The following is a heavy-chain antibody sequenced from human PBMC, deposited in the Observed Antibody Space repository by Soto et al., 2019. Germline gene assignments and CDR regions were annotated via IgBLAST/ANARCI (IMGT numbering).Heavy chain of an antibody. J-gene: IGHJ4*02. V-gene: IGHV3-23*01. CDR1: GFTFSSYA. CDR3: ASLGGFGELRINDY. CDR2: ISGSGGST. Sequence: GGSLRLSCAASGFTFSSYAMSWVRQAPGKGLEWVSAISGSGGSTYYADSVKGRFTISRDNSKNTLYLQMNSLRAEDTAVYYCASLGGFGELRINDYWGQGTLVTVSS. D-gene: IGHD3-10*01.